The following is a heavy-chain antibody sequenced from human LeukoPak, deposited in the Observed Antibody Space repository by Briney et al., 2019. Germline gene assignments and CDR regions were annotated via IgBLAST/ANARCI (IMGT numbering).Heavy chain of an antibody. CDR1: GGSISSYY. J-gene: IGHJ4*02. D-gene: IGHD3-10*02. CDR2: IYYSGST. CDR3: ARTMFAGLLLDY. Sequence: SETLSLTCTVSGGSISSYYWSWIRQPPGKGLEWIGYIYYSGSTNYNPSLKSRVTISVDTSKNQFSLKLSYVTAADTAVYYCARTMFAGLLLDYWGRGTLVTVSS. V-gene: IGHV4-59*01.